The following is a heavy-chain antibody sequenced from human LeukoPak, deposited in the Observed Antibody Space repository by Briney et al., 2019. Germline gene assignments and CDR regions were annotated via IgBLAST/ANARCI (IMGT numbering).Heavy chain of an antibody. CDR2: IYSGGNT. J-gene: IGHJ5*02. V-gene: IGHV3-53*01. Sequence: PGGSLRLSCAASGFTFSDYYMSWIRQAPGKGLEWVSIIYSGGNTYYADSVKGRFTLSKDNSKNTLYLQMNSLRAEDTAVYYCVRDDVTWGQGSLVTVSS. CDR1: GFTFSDYY. CDR3: VRDDVT. D-gene: IGHD3-16*01.